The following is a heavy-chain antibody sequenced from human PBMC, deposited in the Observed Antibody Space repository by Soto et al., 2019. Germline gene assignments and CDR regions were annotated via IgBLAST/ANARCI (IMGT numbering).Heavy chain of an antibody. CDR2: IYDTGSG. V-gene: IGHV4-61*01. CDR1: GDSVSGSSYY. J-gene: IGHJ6*02. CDR3: ARGGDRYGPDYYGMDV. Sequence: PSETLSLTCTVSGDSVSGSSYYWSWIRQPPGKGLDWIGYIYDTGSGNYNPSLRSRLTMSPDTSKNQFSLNLRSVTPADTAVYYCARGGDRYGPDYYGMDVWGQGTTVTVSS. D-gene: IGHD5-18*01.